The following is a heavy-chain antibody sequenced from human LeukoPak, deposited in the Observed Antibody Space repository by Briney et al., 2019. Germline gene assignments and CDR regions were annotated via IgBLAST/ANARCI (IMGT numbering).Heavy chain of an antibody. D-gene: IGHD4-17*01. CDR2: INPNSGGT. V-gene: IGHV1-2*02. CDR1: GYTFTGHY. CDR3: ARGDYGDYSNWFDP. Sequence: ASVKVSCKASGYTFTGHYMHWVRQAPGQGLELMGWINPNSGGTNYAQKFQGRVTITRNTSISTAYMELSSLRSEDTAVYYCARGDYGDYSNWFDPWGQGTLVTVSS. J-gene: IGHJ5*02.